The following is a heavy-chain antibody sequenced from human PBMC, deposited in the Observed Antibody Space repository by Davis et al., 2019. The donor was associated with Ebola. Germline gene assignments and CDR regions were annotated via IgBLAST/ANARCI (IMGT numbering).Heavy chain of an antibody. CDR2: IYYSGST. D-gene: IGHD2-2*01. Sequence: SETLSLTCAVYGGSFSGYYWGWIRQPPGKGLEWIGSIYYSGSTYYNPSLKSRVTISVDTSKNQFSLKLSSVTAADTAVYYCARGPESCRSFSCPYYFDSWGQGTLVAVSS. CDR3: ARGPESCRSFSCPYYFDS. V-gene: IGHV4-34*01. J-gene: IGHJ4*02. CDR1: GGSFSGYY.